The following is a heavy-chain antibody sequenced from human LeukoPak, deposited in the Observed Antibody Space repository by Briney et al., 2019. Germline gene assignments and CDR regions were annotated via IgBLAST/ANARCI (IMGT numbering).Heavy chain of an antibody. CDR3: ARALEYHLLRPHAFDI. Sequence: GSSVKVSCKASGGTFSSYAISWVRQAPRQGLDWMGRIIPIFGTANYAQKFQGRVTITTDESTSTAYMELSSLRSEDTAVYYCARALEYHLLRPHAFDIWGQGTMVTVSS. CDR2: IIPIFGTA. CDR1: GGTFSSYA. J-gene: IGHJ3*02. V-gene: IGHV1-69*05. D-gene: IGHD2-2*01.